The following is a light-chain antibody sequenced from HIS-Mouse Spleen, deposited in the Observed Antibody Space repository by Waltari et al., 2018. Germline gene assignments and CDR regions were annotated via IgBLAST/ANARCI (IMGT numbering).Light chain of an antibody. V-gene: IGLV2-11*01. J-gene: IGLJ3*02. CDR1: SSDVGGYNH. CDR3: CSYAGSYTWV. CDR2: DVS. Sequence: QSALTQPRSVSGSPGQSVTLSCTGTSSDVGGYNHVSWYQQHPGKAPKPMIYDVSKRPSGVPDRFSGSKSGNTASLTISGLQAEDEADYYCCSYAGSYTWVFGGGTKLTVL.